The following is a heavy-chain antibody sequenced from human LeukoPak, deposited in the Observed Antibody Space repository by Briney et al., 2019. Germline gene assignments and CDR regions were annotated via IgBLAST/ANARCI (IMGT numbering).Heavy chain of an antibody. CDR3: AKDGNGYGDLKTSLYFDY. Sequence: GGSLRLSCAASGFTVSSYAMSWVRQAPGKGLEWVSAISGSGGSTYYADSVKGRFTISRDNSKNTLYLQMNSLRAEDTAVYYCAKDGNGYGDLKTSLYFDYWGQGTLVTVSS. CDR1: GFTVSSYA. J-gene: IGHJ4*02. D-gene: IGHD4-17*01. V-gene: IGHV3-23*01. CDR2: ISGSGGST.